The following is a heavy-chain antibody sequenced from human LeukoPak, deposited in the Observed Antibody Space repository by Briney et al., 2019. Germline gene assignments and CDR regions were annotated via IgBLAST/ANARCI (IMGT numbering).Heavy chain of an antibody. CDR2: IYYSGSA. Sequence: SETLSLTYTVSGGSISSSSYYWGWIRQPPGKGLEWIGSIYYSGSAYYNPSLKSRVTISVDTSKNQFSLKLSSVTAADTAVYYCAREAVYDFWSGYEDDYWGQGTLVTVSS. CDR1: GGSISSSSYY. J-gene: IGHJ4*02. CDR3: AREAVYDFWSGYEDDY. D-gene: IGHD3-3*01. V-gene: IGHV4-39*07.